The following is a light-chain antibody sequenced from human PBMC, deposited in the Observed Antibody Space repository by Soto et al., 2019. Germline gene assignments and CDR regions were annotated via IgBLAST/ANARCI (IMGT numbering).Light chain of an antibody. Sequence: EIVLTQSPATLSLSPGERATLSCRASQTINNNVAWYQLKDGQVPRLVIYGASTRATDIPARFSGSGSGTEFTLTISSLQSEDFAVYYCQQYNNWPPITFGQGTRLEI. J-gene: IGKJ5*01. CDR2: GAS. CDR1: QTINNN. V-gene: IGKV3-15*01. CDR3: QQYNNWPPIT.